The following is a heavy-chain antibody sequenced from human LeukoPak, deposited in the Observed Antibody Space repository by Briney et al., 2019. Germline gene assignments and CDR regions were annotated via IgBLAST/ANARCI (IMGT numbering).Heavy chain of an antibody. D-gene: IGHD3-22*01. Sequence: PGGSLRLSCAASGFTFDDYGMSWVRQAPGKGLEWVSGINWNGGSTGYADSVKGRFTISRDNAKNSLYLQMNSMRAEDTALYYCARSVPSYDSSGYYYVFDYWGQGTLVTVSS. J-gene: IGHJ4*02. CDR2: INWNGGST. V-gene: IGHV3-20*04. CDR1: GFTFDDYG. CDR3: ARSVPSYDSSGYYYVFDY.